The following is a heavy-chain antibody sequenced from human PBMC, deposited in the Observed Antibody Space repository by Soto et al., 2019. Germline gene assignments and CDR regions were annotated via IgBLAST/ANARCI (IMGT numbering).Heavy chain of an antibody. V-gene: IGHV1-8*02. CDR1: GYDFTAYD. CDR2: MNPINGAT. Sequence: ASVKVSCKASGYDFTAYDINWVRQASGQGLEWMGWMNPINGATGSARRFQGRVSMTRNTATNTAYLELTSLRSDDTAVYYCGKGPSPRSLACGTPYYYAMYVWGQGTTVTVSS. J-gene: IGHJ6*02. CDR3: GKGPSPRSLACGTPYYYAMYV. D-gene: IGHD3-3*02.